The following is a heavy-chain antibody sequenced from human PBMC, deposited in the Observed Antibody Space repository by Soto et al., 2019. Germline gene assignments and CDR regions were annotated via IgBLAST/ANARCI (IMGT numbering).Heavy chain of an antibody. D-gene: IGHD2-8*02. V-gene: IGHV4-4*07. CDR1: GASITGSSY. J-gene: IGHJ4*02. CDR2: FSLSGTT. Sequence: QVQLQESGPGLMKPSETLSLTCTVSGASITGSSYWSWIRQPAGKGLEWIGRFSLSGTTSYNPSLRSLVTMSADVSKNQFSLRLTSVTAADTALYYCARGMTPPGAPAWYYFDSWGQGTLVTVSS. CDR3: ARGMTPPGAPAWYYFDS.